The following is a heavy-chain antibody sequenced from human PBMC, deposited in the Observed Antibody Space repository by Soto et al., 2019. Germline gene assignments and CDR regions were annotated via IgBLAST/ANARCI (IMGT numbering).Heavy chain of an antibody. Sequence: QVQLQESGPGLVKPSGTLSLTCAVSGGSISSSNWWSWVRPPPGKGLEWIGEIYHSGSTNYNPSLKSRVTISVDKSKNQFSLKLSSVTAADTAVYYCARSPDSSGYYPRWYYYGMDVWGQGTTVTVSS. CDR2: IYHSGST. J-gene: IGHJ6*02. CDR3: ARSPDSSGYYPRWYYYGMDV. CDR1: GGSISSSNW. V-gene: IGHV4-4*02. D-gene: IGHD3-22*01.